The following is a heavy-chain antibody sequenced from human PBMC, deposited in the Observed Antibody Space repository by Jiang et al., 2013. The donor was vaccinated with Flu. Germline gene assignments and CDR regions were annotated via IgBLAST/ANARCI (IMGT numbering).Heavy chain of an antibody. J-gene: IGHJ4*02. V-gene: IGHV1-46*01. CDR1: GYTFTSYY. Sequence: VQLVESGAEVKKPGASVKVSCKASGYTFTSYYMHWVRQAPGQGLEWMGIINPSGGSTFYAQKFQGRVTMTRDTSTSTVYMELSSLRSEDTAVYYCAREPFYYYDTSGSGDFDYWGQGTLVTVSS. CDR2: INPSGGST. D-gene: IGHD3-22*01. CDR3: AREPFYYYDTSGSGDFDY.